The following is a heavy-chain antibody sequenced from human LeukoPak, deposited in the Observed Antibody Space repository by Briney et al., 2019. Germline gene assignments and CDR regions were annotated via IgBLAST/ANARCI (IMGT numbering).Heavy chain of an antibody. V-gene: IGHV3-53*01. D-gene: IGHD5-18*01. Sequence: GGSLRLSCAASGLTVSSNYMIWVRQAPGKGLEWVSVIYSGGSTYYADSVKGRFTISRDNSKNTLYLQMNSLRAEDTAVYYCARAPGYSYGLDYWGQGTLVTVSS. CDR3: ARAPGYSYGLDY. J-gene: IGHJ4*02. CDR2: IYSGGST. CDR1: GLTVSSNY.